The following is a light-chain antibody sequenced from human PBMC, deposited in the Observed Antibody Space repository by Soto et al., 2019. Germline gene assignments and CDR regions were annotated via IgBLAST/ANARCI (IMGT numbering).Light chain of an antibody. CDR3: AAWDDSLKGVG. J-gene: IGLJ2*01. V-gene: IGLV1-44*01. CDR1: SSNIGSNT. CDR2: SNN. Sequence: QSVLTQPPSASGTPGQRVTISCSGSSSNIGSNTVNWYQQLPGTAPKLLIYSNNQRPSGVPDRFSGSKSGTSASLAISGLQVEDEADYYCAAWDDSLKGVGFGGGTQLTVL.